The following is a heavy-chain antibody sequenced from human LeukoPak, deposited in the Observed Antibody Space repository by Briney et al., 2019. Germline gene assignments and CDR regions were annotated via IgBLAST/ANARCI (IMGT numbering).Heavy chain of an antibody. CDR2: ISPYNGNT. Sequence: ASVKVSCKASGYTFTSYGISWVRQAPGQGLEWMGSISPYNGNTEYTERLQGRVIMTTDTSTRTAYMELRSLRSDDTAVFYCARDQYDYTWGSYRPYFDSWGQGTLVTVSS. CDR3: ARDQYDYTWGSYRPYFDS. J-gene: IGHJ4*02. D-gene: IGHD3-16*02. CDR1: GYTFTSYG. V-gene: IGHV1-18*04.